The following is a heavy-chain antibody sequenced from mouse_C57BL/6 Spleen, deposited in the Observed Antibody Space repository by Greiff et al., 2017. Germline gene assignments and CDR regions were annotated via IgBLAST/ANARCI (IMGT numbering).Heavy chain of an antibody. Sequence: EVKLQQSGPALVKPGASVKIPCKASGYTFTDYNMDWVKQSHGKSLEWIGDINPNNGGTIYNQKFKGKATLTVDKSSSTAYMELRSLTSEDTAVYYCARRRSLYYYAMDYWGQGTSVTVSS. CDR3: ARRRSLYYYAMDY. J-gene: IGHJ4*01. CDR2: INPNNGGT. CDR1: GYTFTDYN. V-gene: IGHV1-18*01.